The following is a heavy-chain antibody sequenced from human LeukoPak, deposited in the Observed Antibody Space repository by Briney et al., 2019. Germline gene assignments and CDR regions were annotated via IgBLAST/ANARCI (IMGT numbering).Heavy chain of an antibody. CDR3: AREFGYYDSSGYLNWFDP. CDR1: GYTFTSYY. J-gene: IGHJ5*02. D-gene: IGHD3-22*01. CDR2: INPSGGST. Sequence: ASVKVSCKASGYTFTSYYIHWVRQAPGQGLEWMGIINPSGGSTSYAQKFQGRVTMTRDTSTSTVYMELSSLRSEDTAVYYCAREFGYYDSSGYLNWFDPWGQGTLVTVSS. V-gene: IGHV1-46*01.